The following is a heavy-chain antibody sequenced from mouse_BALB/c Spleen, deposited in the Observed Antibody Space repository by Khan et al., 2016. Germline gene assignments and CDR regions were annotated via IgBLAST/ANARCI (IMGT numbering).Heavy chain of an antibody. CDR3: ARDGWGYYAMDY. CDR2: IWGDGTT. J-gene: IGHJ4*01. CDR1: EFSLIAYG. D-gene: IGHD2-2*01. V-gene: IGHV2-6-7*01. Sequence: QMQLEESGPGLVAPSQSLSITCTVSEFSLIAYGVNWVRQPPGKSLEWLGMIWGDGTTDYNSALKSRLNITKDNSKSQVFLKMNSLQTDDTARYYCARDGWGYYAMDYWGQGTSVTVSS.